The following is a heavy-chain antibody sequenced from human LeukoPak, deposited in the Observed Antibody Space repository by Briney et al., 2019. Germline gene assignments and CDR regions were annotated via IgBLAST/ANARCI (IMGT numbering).Heavy chain of an antibody. J-gene: IGHJ4*02. V-gene: IGHV1-18*01. CDR3: ARDLGPWFGEGTDPYYFDF. Sequence: GASVKVSCKASGYTFTNYGITWVRQAPGQGLEWTGGISAKNGNTNYAQIFEDRITLTTDTATTTAYMEMRSLRSDDTAVYYCARDLGPWFGEGTDPYYFDFWGQGTLVTVSS. D-gene: IGHD3-10*01. CDR2: ISAKNGNT. CDR1: GYTFTNYG.